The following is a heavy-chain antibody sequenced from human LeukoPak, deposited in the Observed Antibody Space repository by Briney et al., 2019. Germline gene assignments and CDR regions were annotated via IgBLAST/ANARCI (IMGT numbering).Heavy chain of an antibody. D-gene: IGHD1-26*01. CDR1: GFTFSSYA. CDR2: ITGSGGST. J-gene: IGHJ4*02. V-gene: IGHV3-23*01. Sequence: GGSLRLSCAASGFTFSSYALIRVRQAPGKGLEWVAGITGSGGSTQHADSVKGRFTISRDNSKNTLYLQMSSLRAEDTAVYFCASPRSSFFDYWGQGTLVTVSS. CDR3: ASPRSSFFDY.